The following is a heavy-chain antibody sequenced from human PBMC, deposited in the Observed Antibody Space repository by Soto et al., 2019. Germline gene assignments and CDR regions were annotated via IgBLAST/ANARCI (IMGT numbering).Heavy chain of an antibody. Sequence: LRLSCAASGLTVSSNYMSWVRQAPGKGLEWVSVIYSGGNTYYADSVKGRFTISRDNSKNTLFLQMNSLRAEDTAVYYCARGLYDYVWGSYAQFDYWGQGTLVTVSS. CDR2: IYSGGNT. CDR3: ARGLYDYVWGSYAQFDY. CDR1: GLTVSSNY. V-gene: IGHV3-53*01. J-gene: IGHJ4*02. D-gene: IGHD3-16*01.